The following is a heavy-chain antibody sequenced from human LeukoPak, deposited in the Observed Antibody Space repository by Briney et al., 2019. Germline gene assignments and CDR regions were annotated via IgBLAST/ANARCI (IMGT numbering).Heavy chain of an antibody. J-gene: IGHJ4*02. Sequence: GGSLRLSCAASGFTFSSYEMNWVRQAPGKGLEWVSYISSSGSTIYYADSVKGRFTISRDNAKNSLYLQMNSLRAEDTALYYCAKDIGPYGSGIDYWGQGTLVTVSS. V-gene: IGHV3-48*03. CDR2: ISSSGSTI. CDR1: GFTFSSYE. CDR3: AKDIGPYGSGIDY. D-gene: IGHD3-10*01.